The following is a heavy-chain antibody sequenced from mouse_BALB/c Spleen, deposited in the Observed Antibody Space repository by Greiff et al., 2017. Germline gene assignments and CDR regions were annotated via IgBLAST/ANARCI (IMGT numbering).Heavy chain of an antibody. CDR3: ARHLTNFKLGH. V-gene: IGHV5-6*03. Sequence: EVKLVESGGGLVKPGGSLKLSCAASGFTFSSYGMSWVRQTPDKRLEWVATISSGGSYTYYPDSVKGRFTISRDNAKNTLYLQMSSLKSEDTAMYYCARHLTNFKLGHWGQGTLVTVSA. CDR2: ISSGGSYT. D-gene: IGHD4-1*01. CDR1: GFTFSSYG. J-gene: IGHJ3*01.